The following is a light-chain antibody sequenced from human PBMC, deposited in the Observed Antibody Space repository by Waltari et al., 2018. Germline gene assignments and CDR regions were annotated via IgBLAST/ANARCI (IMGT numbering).Light chain of an antibody. CDR1: QSVSSS. J-gene: IGKJ4*01. CDR2: ASS. Sequence: EIVLTQSPATLSLSPGERATLSCRASQSVSSSLARYQQRPGQGPRLLIYASSSRATGIPDRFSGVESGTDFTLAINSLEPEDFAIYYWQKYSDWPLTFGGGTKVEIK. V-gene: IGKV3-15*01. CDR3: QKYSDWPLT.